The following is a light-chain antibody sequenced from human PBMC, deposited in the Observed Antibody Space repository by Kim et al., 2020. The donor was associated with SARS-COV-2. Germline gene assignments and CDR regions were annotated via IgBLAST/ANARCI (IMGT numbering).Light chain of an antibody. V-gene: IGKV1-17*03. CDR3: LQHTSFPCT. J-gene: IGKJ1*01. CDR1: QGGIIY. Sequence: ATIGNKINIPCQERQGGIIYFAWVQKKPEKVPKRLFYGASTLQSGVPSRFGDSASGTEYALSISGLQPEDVATYYCLQHTSFPCTFGQGAEVDIK. CDR2: GAS.